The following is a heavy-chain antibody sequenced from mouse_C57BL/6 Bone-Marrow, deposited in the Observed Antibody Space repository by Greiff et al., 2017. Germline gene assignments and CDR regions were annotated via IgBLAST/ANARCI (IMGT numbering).Heavy chain of an antibody. D-gene: IGHD1-1*01. CDR1: GFTFSSYA. CDR3: TRDEDYYGSSYYWYFDV. V-gene: IGHV5-9-1*02. Sequence: EVQLVESGEGLVKPGGSLKLSCAASGFTFSSYAMSWVRQTPEKRLEWVAYISRGGDYIYYADTVKGRFTISRDNARNTLYLQMSSLKSEDTAMYYCTRDEDYYGSSYYWYFDVWGTGTTGTVSS. CDR2: ISRGGDYI. J-gene: IGHJ1*03.